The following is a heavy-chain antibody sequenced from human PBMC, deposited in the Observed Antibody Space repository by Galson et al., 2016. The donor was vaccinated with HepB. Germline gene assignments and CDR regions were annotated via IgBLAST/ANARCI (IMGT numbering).Heavy chain of an antibody. CDR2: ISTNGGYT. Sequence: SLRLSCAASGFTLINYAMHWVRQAPGKGLEYVSTISTNGGYTNYADSVKGRFTISRDNSKNTLYLQMNSLRVEDTAVYYCVKDTGAVMVADSTDAFDIWGQGTMVTVSS. V-gene: IGHV3-64D*06. CDR1: GFTLINYA. D-gene: IGHD2-15*01. CDR3: VKDTGAVMVADSTDAFDI. J-gene: IGHJ3*02.